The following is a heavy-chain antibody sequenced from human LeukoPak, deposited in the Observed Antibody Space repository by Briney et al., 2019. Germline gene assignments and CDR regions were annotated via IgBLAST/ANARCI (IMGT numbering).Heavy chain of an antibody. CDR3: ARDRYYYDSSGFPLHDAFDI. CDR2: IYHSGRT. J-gene: IGHJ3*02. Sequence: SQTLSLTCAVSGGSISSGGYSWSWVRQPPGEGLEWIVYIYHSGRTYYTPSLKSRVTISVDRSKNRFSLKLSSVTAADTAVYYCARDRYYYDSSGFPLHDAFDIWGQGTMVTVSS. V-gene: IGHV4-30-2*01. D-gene: IGHD3-22*01. CDR1: GGSISSGGYS.